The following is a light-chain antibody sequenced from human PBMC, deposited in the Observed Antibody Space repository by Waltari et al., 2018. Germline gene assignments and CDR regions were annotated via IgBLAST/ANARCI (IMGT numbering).Light chain of an antibody. CDR1: GSNIGAGYD. CDR2: GSS. J-gene: IGLJ3*02. V-gene: IGLV1-40*01. CDR3: QSYDTSLSVV. Sequence: QSVLTQPPSVSGAPGQRVTISCTGSGSNIGAGYDVHWYQHLPRAAPKLLIYGSSSRPFGVPDRFVGSTSGTSASLAITGLQAEDEGDYYCQSYDTSLSVVFGGGTKLTVL.